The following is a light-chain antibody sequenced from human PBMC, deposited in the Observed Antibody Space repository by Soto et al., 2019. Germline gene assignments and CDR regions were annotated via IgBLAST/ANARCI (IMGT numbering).Light chain of an antibody. Sequence: IVLTQSPATLSLSPGESATLSCRASQSVSRYLAWYQQKPGQAPRLLIYDASNRATDIPPRFSGTGSGTDFTLTISSLEPEDFALYYCQQRSTWPPAFGQGTKVDIK. CDR3: QQRSTWPPA. J-gene: IGKJ2*01. CDR2: DAS. CDR1: QSVSRY. V-gene: IGKV3-11*01.